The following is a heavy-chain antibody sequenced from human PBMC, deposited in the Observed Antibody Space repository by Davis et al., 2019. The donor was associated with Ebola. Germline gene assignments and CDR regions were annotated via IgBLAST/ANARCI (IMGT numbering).Heavy chain of an antibody. D-gene: IGHD6-13*01. CDR1: GDSISSYF. V-gene: IGHV4-4*07. CDR3: TRGWGQQRWFYS. CDR2: IHTSGIT. J-gene: IGHJ5*01. Sequence: PSETLSLTCTVSGDSISSYFWTWIRQPAGKGLEWIGRIHTSGITNYNPSLKSRVTMSVDTSKNQFSLKLNSVTAADTAVYYYTRGWGQQRWFYSWGQGTLVTVSS.